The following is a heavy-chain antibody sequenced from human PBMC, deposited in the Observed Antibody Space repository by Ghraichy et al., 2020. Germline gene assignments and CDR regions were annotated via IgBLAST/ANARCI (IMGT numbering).Heavy chain of an antibody. J-gene: IGHJ4*02. CDR3: APSSTDY. V-gene: IGHV3-30*03. Sequence: KGMDLVVVLLFDGINYYYEASVKGRFTISRDNSKNTLYLQMNSLRAEDTAVYYCAPSSTDYWGQGTLVTVSS. CDR2: LLFDGINY.